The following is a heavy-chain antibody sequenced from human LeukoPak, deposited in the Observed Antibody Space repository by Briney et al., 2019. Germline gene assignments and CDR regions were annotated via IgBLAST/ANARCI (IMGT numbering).Heavy chain of an antibody. CDR1: GFTFSDYF. D-gene: IGHD6-6*01. CDR3: AREISWGFPIAARGFDY. Sequence: GGSLRLSCAASGFTFSDYFMTWIRQAPGKGLEWVSYISISGSTIYYADSVKGRFTISRDNAKNSLYLQMNSLRAEDTAVYYCAREISWGFPIAARGFDYWGQGTLVTVSS. CDR2: ISISGSTI. V-gene: IGHV3-11*04. J-gene: IGHJ4*02.